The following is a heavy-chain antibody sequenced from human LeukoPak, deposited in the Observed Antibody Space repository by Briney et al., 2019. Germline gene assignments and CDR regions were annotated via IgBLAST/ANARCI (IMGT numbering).Heavy chain of an antibody. CDR2: VDYRGGT. CDR1: GASVYSDSSY. D-gene: IGHD3-22*01. J-gene: IGHJ3*01. CDR3: AREVATSYYDSGAYYRQTEAFDF. V-gene: IGHV4-61*01. Sequence: SETLSLTCSVAGASVYSDSSYWTWIRQAPGKGREWIGYVDYRGGTKYNASLKSRVTISLETSKKQFSLNLNSVIAADTAVYYCAREVATSYYDSGAYYRQTEAFDFWGQGKMVTVSS.